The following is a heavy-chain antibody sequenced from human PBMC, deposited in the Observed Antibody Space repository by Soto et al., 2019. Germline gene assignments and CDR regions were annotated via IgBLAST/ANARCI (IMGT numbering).Heavy chain of an antibody. CDR2: MNPNSCNT. D-gene: IGHD4-17*01. J-gene: IGHJ4*02. CDR3: ASTTNDYGDRH. CDR1: GYTFTSYD. Sequence: QVQLVQSGAEVKKPGASVKVSCKASGYTFTSYDINWVRQATGQGLEWMGWMNPNSCNTGYAQKFQSRVTMKRNTSISTAYMDLSSLRSEDTAVYYCASTTNDYGDRHWGQGALVTVSS. V-gene: IGHV1-8*01.